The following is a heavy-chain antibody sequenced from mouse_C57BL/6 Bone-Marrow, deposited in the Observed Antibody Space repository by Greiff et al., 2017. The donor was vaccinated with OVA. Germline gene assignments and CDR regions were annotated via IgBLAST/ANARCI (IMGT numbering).Heavy chain of an antibody. V-gene: IGHV3-6*01. CDR1: GYSITSGYY. CDR2: ISYDGSN. CDR3: VLQITTVVDRAWFAY. Sequence: EVQLQQSGPGLVKPSQSLSLTCSVTGYSITSGYYWNWLRQFPGNKLEWMGYISYDGSNNYNPSLKNRISITRDTSKNQFFLKLNSVTTEDTATYYCVLQITTVVDRAWFAYWGQGTLGTVSA. D-gene: IGHD1-1*01. J-gene: IGHJ3*01.